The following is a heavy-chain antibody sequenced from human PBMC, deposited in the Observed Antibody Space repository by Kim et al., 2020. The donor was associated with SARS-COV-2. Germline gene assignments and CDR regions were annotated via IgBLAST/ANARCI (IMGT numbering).Heavy chain of an antibody. V-gene: IGHV4-39*07. J-gene: IGHJ6*02. D-gene: IGHD6-19*01. Sequence: SRVTISVDTSKNQFSLKLSSVTAADTAVYYCARDLYSSGFGYYYYGMDVWGQGTTVTVSS. CDR3: ARDLYSSGFGYYYYGMDV.